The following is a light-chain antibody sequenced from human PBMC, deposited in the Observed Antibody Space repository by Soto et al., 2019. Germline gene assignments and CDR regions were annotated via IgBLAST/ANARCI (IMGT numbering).Light chain of an antibody. Sequence: QAVVTQEPSLTVSPGGTVTLTCGSTTGAVTSSHYPYWFQQKPGQAPRTLIYDTSNKHSRTPARFSGSLLGGKAALTLAGAQTDDEADYYCLLSYSGTSWVFGGGTKLTVL. CDR1: TGAVTSSHY. J-gene: IGLJ3*02. CDR3: LLSYSGTSWV. CDR2: DTS. V-gene: IGLV7-46*01.